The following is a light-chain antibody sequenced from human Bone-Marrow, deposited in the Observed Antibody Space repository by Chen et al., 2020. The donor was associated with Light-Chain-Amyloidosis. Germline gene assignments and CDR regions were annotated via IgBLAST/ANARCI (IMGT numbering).Light chain of an antibody. CDR1: NIGSTS. CDR2: DDS. Sequence: SYLLTQPSSVAVSPGQPAPLACGGNNIGSTSVHWYQQTPGQAPLLVVYDDSDRPSGIPERLSGSNSGNTATLTISRVEAGDEADYYCQVWDRSSDRPVFGGGTKLTVL. CDR3: QVWDRSSDRPV. V-gene: IGLV3-21*02. J-gene: IGLJ3*02.